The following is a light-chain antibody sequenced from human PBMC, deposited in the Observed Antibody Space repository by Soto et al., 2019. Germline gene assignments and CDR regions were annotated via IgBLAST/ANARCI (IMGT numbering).Light chain of an antibody. V-gene: IGLV2-14*01. Sequence: QSALTQPASVSGSPGQSITISCTGTSSDVGGYNYVSWYQQHPGTAPKLMIYDVSNRPSGVSNRFSGYKSGNTASLTISGLQADDEADYYCGSYASNIYVFGTGTKVTVL. CDR3: GSYASNIYV. J-gene: IGLJ1*01. CDR1: SSDVGGYNY. CDR2: DVS.